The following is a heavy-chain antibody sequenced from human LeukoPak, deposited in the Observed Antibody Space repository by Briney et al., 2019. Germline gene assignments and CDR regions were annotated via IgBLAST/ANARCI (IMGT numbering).Heavy chain of an antibody. D-gene: IGHD5-24*01. CDR3: AKDIGDGYNFGFDY. CDR2: ISGDGGNT. V-gene: IGHV3-43*02. CDR1: GFTFDDYG. Sequence: PGGSLRLSCAASGFTFDDYGIHWVRQAPGKGLEWVSLISGDGGNTYYADSVKGRFIISRDNSKNSLYLQMNSLRTEDTALYYCAKDIGDGYNFGFDYWGQGTLVTVSS. J-gene: IGHJ4*02.